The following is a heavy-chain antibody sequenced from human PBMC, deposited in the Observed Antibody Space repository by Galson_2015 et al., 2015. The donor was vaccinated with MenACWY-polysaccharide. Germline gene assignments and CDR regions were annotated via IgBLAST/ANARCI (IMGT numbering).Heavy chain of an antibody. CDR1: GYTFTRYW. D-gene: IGHD1-1*01. J-gene: IGHJ2*01. CDR2: VYPGDSNT. V-gene: IGHV5-51*03. Sequence: QSGAEVKRPGESLKISCKGSGYTFTRYWIGWVRQMPGKGLEWMGIVYPGDSNTRYSPSFQGQVTISADKSISTAYLQWSSLKASDTAIYYCARRGAATAYWYLDLWGRGTQVIVSS. CDR3: ARRGAATAYWYLDL.